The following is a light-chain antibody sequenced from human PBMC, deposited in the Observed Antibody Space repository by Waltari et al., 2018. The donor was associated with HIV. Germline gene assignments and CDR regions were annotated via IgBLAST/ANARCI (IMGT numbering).Light chain of an antibody. J-gene: IGLJ2*01. V-gene: IGLV2-14*03. CDR3: ASNRLDYTPI. CDR2: DIN. Sequence: PLPHLPSVPGFLVQRSTFPSLGTSLDPRFSHYALWYQQYPGKIPRLIIFDINNRPSGVSDHFSGSRSGNSASLTFSGLQSGDEAHYYCASNRLDYTPIFGGGTKLTVL. CDR1: SLDPRFSHY.